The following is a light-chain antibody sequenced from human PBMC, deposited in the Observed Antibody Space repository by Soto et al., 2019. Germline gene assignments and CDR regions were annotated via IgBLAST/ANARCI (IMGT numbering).Light chain of an antibody. Sequence: EIVLTQSPGTLSLSPGERASLSCRASQSVSSSYLAWYQQKPGQAPRLLIYGASSRATGIPDRVSGSGSGTDFTLTISRLEPEDFAVYYCQQYGSSPLTFCGGTKVEIK. CDR3: QQYGSSPLT. J-gene: IGKJ4*01. CDR1: QSVSSSY. CDR2: GAS. V-gene: IGKV3-20*01.